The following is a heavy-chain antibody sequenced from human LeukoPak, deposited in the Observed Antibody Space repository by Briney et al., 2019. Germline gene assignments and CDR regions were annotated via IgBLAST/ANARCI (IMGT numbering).Heavy chain of an antibody. CDR1: GYTLTELS. D-gene: IGHD2-15*01. CDR2: IVVGSGNT. V-gene: IGHV1-58*02. J-gene: IGHJ5*02. CDR3: AADLDCSGGSCYWFDP. Sequence: SVKVSCKVSGYTLTELSMHWVRQARGQRLEWIGWIVVGSGNTNYAQKFQERVTITRDMSTSTAYMELSSLRSEDTAVYYCAADLDCSGGSCYWFDPWGQGTLVTVSS.